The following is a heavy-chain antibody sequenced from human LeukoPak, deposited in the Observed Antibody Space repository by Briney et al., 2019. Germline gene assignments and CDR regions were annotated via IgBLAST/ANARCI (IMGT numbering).Heavy chain of an antibody. J-gene: IGHJ3*02. Sequence: TSETLSLTCTVSGGSISSYYWSWIRQPPGKGLEWIGYIYYSGSTNYNPSLKSRVTISVDTSKNQFSLKLSSVTAADTAVYYCARLGPQNAFDIWGQGTMVTVSS. D-gene: IGHD1-26*01. V-gene: IGHV4-59*01. CDR2: IYYSGST. CDR3: ARLGPQNAFDI. CDR1: GGSISSYY.